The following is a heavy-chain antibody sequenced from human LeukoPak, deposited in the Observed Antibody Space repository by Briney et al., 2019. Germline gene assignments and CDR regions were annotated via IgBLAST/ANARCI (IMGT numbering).Heavy chain of an antibody. Sequence: GGSLRLSCAASGFTVSSNYMSWVRQAPGKGLEWVSVIYCGGSTYYADSVKGRFTISRDNSKNTLYLQMNSLRAEDTAVYYCARGDDYGDPMDYWGQGTLVTVSS. CDR3: ARGDDYGDPMDY. V-gene: IGHV3-66*02. D-gene: IGHD4-17*01. J-gene: IGHJ4*02. CDR2: IYCGGST. CDR1: GFTVSSNY.